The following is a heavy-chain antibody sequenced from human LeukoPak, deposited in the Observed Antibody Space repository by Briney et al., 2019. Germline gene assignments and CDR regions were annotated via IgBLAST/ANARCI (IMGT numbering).Heavy chain of an antibody. CDR2: IYHSGST. CDR3: ARGTYYYDSSGYYFDY. V-gene: IGHV4-30-2*01. D-gene: IGHD3-22*01. Sequence: SETLSLTCAVSGGSISSGGYSWSWIRQPPGKGLEWIGYIYHSGSTYYNPSLKSRVTISVDRSKNQFSLKLSSETAADTAVYYCARGTYYYDSSGYYFDYWGQGTLVTVSS. J-gene: IGHJ4*02. CDR1: GGSISSGGYS.